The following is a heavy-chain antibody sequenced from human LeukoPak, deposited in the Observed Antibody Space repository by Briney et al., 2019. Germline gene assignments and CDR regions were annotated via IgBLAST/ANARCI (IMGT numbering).Heavy chain of an antibody. V-gene: IGHV3-23*01. Sequence: GASLRLSCSVSGPTSSTYHMGWVRQAPGKGLEWVSIISDQEYYADSVKGRFAISRDSSKNTLYLQMYSLTAEDTAIYYCAETLGPGRHYFISWGQGTLVTVSS. CDR2: ISDQE. D-gene: IGHD3-16*01. J-gene: IGHJ4*02. CDR1: GPTSSTYH. CDR3: AETLGPGRHYFIS.